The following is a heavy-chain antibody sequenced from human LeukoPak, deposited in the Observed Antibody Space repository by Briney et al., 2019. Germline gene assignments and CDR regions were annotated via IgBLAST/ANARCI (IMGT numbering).Heavy chain of an antibody. CDR1: GFTVSSNY. D-gene: IGHD3-22*01. CDR3: AREGRPNYYDSSGYYYGAFDI. V-gene: IGHV3-53*01. Sequence: PGGSLRPSCAASGFTVSSNYMSWVRQAPGKGLEWVSVIYSGGSTYYADSVKGRFTISRDNSKNTLYLQMNSLGAEDTAVYYCAREGRPNYYDSSGYYYGAFDIWGQGTMVTVSS. J-gene: IGHJ3*02. CDR2: IYSGGST.